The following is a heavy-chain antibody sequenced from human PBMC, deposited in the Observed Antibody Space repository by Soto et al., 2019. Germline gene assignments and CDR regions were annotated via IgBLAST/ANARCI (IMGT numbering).Heavy chain of an antibody. D-gene: IGHD6-13*01. CDR3: AKDPTGAAAG. CDR2: ISFDGNYK. CDR1: GFTFSSYG. J-gene: IGHJ4*02. Sequence: GGSLRLSCVGSGFTFSSYGMHWVRQAPGKGLEWLAVISFDGNYKYHADSVKGRFTISRDNSKNTLYLQMNSLRAEDTAVYYCAKDPTGAAAGWGQGTLVTVSS. V-gene: IGHV3-30*18.